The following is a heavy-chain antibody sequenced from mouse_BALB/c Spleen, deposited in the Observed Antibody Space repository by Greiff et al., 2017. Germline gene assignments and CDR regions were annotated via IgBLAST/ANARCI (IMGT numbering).Heavy chain of an antibody. CDR2: IWAGGST. CDR3: ARDDPRDAGYAMDY. CDR1: GFSLPSYG. V-gene: IGHV2-9*02. J-gene: IGHJ4*01. Sequence: VKLVESGPGLVAPSQSLSITCTVSGFSLPSYGVHWVRQPPGKGLEWLGVIWAGGSTNYNSALMSRLSISKDNSKSQVFLKMNSLQTDDTAMYYCARDDPRDAGYAMDYWGQGTSVTVSS. D-gene: IGHD3-3*01.